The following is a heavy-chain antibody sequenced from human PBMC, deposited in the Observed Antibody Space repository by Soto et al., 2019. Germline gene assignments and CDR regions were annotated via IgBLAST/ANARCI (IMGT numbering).Heavy chain of an antibody. CDR1: GYSFTNNW. CDR2: IYPGDSET. CDR3: FILCGAPGRGFDY. V-gene: IGHV5-51*01. J-gene: IGHJ4*02. Sequence: GESLKISCRGTGYSFTNNWIGWVRQMPGKGLEWMGIIYPGDSETRYSPSFQGQATISVDKSKNTAYLHWSSLKAPNTAIYYCFILCGAPGRGFDYWGQGTLVTVSS. D-gene: IGHD3-10*02.